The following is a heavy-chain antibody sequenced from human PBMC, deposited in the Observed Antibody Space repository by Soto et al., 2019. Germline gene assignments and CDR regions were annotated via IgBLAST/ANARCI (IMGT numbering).Heavy chain of an antibody. V-gene: IGHV4-59*08. Sequence: PSETLSLTCTVSGGSITSYYWSWIRQPPGMGLEWIGYIHYSGSTYYNPSLKSRVTISVDTSKNQFSLKLSSLTAADTAVYYCARVGDSGSYYDSSGYISDYWGQGTLVTVSS. J-gene: IGHJ4*02. CDR1: GGSITSYY. D-gene: IGHD3-22*01. CDR3: ARVGDSGSYYDSSGYISDY. CDR2: IHYSGST.